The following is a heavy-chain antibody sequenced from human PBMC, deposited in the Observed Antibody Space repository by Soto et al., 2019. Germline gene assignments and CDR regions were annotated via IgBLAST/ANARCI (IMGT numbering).Heavy chain of an antibody. D-gene: IGHD3-22*01. CDR2: MNPNSGNT. Sequence: ASVKVSCKASGYTFIAYDINWVLQAPGQGLEWMGWMNPNSGNTGYAQKFQGRVTMTRNTSISTAYMELSSLRSEDTAVYYCARVFGGPVVNDNYYYMAVWGKGTTVTVSS. CDR1: GYTFIAYD. CDR3: ARVFGGPVVNDNYYYMAV. J-gene: IGHJ6*03. V-gene: IGHV1-8*01.